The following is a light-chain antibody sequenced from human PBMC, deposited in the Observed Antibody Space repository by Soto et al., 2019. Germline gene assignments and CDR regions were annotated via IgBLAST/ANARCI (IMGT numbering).Light chain of an antibody. J-gene: IGKJ1*01. CDR2: AAS. CDR3: QQSYITPWT. Sequence: DLQMTQSPSSLSTSVGDRVSITCRASQSIGNYLNWYQQKPGKVPKLLIYAASRLQSGVPSRFSGSGSGTDFTLTISSLQPEDFATYCCQQSYITPWTFGQGTKVEI. CDR1: QSIGNY. V-gene: IGKV1-39*01.